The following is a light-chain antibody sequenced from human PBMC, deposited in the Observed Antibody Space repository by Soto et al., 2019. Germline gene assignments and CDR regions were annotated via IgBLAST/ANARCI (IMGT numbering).Light chain of an antibody. V-gene: IGLV2-8*01. Sequence: QSALTQPPSASGSPEQSVTISCTGTSSDVGGYNYDSWYQQHPGKAPKLMIYEVSKRPSGVPDRFSGSKSGNTASLTVSGLQAEDEADYYCSSFAGSNNLGVFGGGTKLTVL. CDR2: EVS. CDR3: SSFAGSNNLGV. CDR1: SSDVGGYNY. J-gene: IGLJ2*01.